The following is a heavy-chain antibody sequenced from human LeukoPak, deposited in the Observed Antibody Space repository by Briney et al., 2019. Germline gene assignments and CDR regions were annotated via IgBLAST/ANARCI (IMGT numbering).Heavy chain of an antibody. V-gene: IGHV3-30*04. J-gene: IGHJ6*04. CDR1: GFTFSSYA. CDR3: ARGRPYDILTGYYPLYYYYYGMDV. D-gene: IGHD3-9*01. Sequence: GGSLRLSCAASGFTFSSYAMHWVRQGPGKGLEWGAVISYGGSNKYYADSVKGRFTISRDNYKKTLYLQMNSLRAEDTAVYYCARGRPYDILTGYYPLYYYYYGMDVWGKGTTVTVSS. CDR2: ISYGGSNK.